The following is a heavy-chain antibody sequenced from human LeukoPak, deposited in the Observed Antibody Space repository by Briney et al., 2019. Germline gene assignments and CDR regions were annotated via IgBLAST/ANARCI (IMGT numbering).Heavy chain of an antibody. D-gene: IGHD6-13*01. CDR1: GYTFTGYY. Sequence: GASVKVSCKASGYTFTGYYMHWVRQAPGQGVEWLGWINPNSGGTNYAQKFQGRVTMTRDTSISTAYMELSRLRSDDTAVYYCARVKGSSWYYYMDVWGKGTTVTVSS. CDR2: INPNSGGT. V-gene: IGHV1-2*02. J-gene: IGHJ6*03. CDR3: ARVKGSSWYYYMDV.